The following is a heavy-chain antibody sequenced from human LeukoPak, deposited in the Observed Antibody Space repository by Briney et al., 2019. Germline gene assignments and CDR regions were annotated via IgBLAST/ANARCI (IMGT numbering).Heavy chain of an antibody. D-gene: IGHD3-9*01. Sequence: GASVKVSCKASGYTFTDYYMHWVRQAPGQGLEWMGRINPNSGGTNYAQKFLGRVTMTRDTSISTAYMELSRLKSDDTAVYYCAREYYDILTGYDPYYYMDVWGKGTTVTVSS. J-gene: IGHJ6*03. CDR2: INPNSGGT. V-gene: IGHV1-2*06. CDR1: GYTFTDYY. CDR3: AREYYDILTGYDPYYYMDV.